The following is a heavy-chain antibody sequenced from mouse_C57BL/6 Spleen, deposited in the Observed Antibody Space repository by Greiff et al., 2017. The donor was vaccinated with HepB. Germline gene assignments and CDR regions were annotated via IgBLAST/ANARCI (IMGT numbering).Heavy chain of an antibody. CDR2: IRNKANGYTT. V-gene: IGHV7-3*01. Sequence: EVKLMESGGGLVQPGGSLSLSCAASGFTSTDYYMSWVRQPPGKALEWLGFIRNKANGYTTEYSASVKGRFTISRDNSQSILYLQMNALRAEDSATYYCARWGGLYDYDENYAMDYWGQGTSVTVSS. D-gene: IGHD2-4*01. J-gene: IGHJ4*01. CDR3: ARWGGLYDYDENYAMDY. CDR1: GFTSTDYY.